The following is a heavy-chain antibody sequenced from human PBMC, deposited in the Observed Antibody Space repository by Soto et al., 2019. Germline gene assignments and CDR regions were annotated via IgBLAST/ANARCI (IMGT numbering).Heavy chain of an antibody. J-gene: IGHJ4*02. CDR1: SVSNAW. V-gene: IGHV3-15*07. CDR3: IVRYPYYFDY. Sequence: SVSNAWMNWVRQAPGKGLAWVGRIKSKTDGGTTDYAAPVKGRFTISRDDSKNTLYLQMNSLKTEDTAVYYCIVRYPYYFDYWGQGTLVTVSS. D-gene: IGHD2-21*01. CDR2: IKSKTDGGTT.